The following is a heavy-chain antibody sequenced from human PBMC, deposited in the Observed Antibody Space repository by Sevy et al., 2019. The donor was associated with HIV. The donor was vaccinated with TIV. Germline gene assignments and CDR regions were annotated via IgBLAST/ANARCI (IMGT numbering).Heavy chain of an antibody. V-gene: IGHV3-64D*06. CDR3: LKDPDYNFWRGDYGMDV. Sequence: GGSLRLSCAASGFTFSSYAMSWVRQAPGKGLKYVSAISSDGVSTYYTDSVRGRFTISRDNSKNTLYLQMSSLRVEDTAVYYCLKDPDYNFWRGDYGMDVWGQGTTVTVSS. CDR1: GFTFSSYA. D-gene: IGHD3-3*01. CDR2: ISSDGVST. J-gene: IGHJ6*02.